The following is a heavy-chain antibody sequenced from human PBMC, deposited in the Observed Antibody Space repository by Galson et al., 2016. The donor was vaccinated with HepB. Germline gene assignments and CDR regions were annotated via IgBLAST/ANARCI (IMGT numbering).Heavy chain of an antibody. J-gene: IGHJ4*02. CDR3: ARKGGIYSPWGY. CDR2: IYSGGST. V-gene: IGHV3-53*01. Sequence: SLRLSCAASGFIVSSNDMSWVRQAPGKGLEWVSVIYSGGSTYYADSVKGRFTISRDNAKNSMYLQMNSLRAEDTAVYYCARKGGIYSPWGYWGQGTLVTVSS. CDR1: GFIVSSND. D-gene: IGHD3-10*01.